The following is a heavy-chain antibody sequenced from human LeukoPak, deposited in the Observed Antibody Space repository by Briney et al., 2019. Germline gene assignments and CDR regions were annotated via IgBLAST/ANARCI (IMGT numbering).Heavy chain of an antibody. J-gene: IGHJ2*01. V-gene: IGHV1-69*05. D-gene: IGHD2-21*02. Sequence: ASVKVSCKASGGTFSSYAISWVRQAPGQGLEWMGGIIPIFGTANYAQKLQGRVTMTTDTSTSTAYMELRSLRSDDTAVYYCAREVVVTANWYFDLWGRGTLVTVSS. CDR1: GGTFSSYA. CDR3: AREVVVTANWYFDL. CDR2: IIPIFGTA.